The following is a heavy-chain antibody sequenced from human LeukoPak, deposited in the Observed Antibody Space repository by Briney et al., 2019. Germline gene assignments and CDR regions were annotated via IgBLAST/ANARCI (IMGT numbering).Heavy chain of an antibody. V-gene: IGHV3-9*01. CDR2: ISWNSGSI. Sequence: GGSLRLSCAASGFTFSSYAMSWVRQAPGKGLEWVSGISWNSGSIGYADSVKGRFTISRDNAKNSLYLQMNSLRAEDTALYYCAKGHYGDFFDYWGQGTLVTVSS. CDR3: AKGHYGDFFDY. J-gene: IGHJ4*02. D-gene: IGHD4-17*01. CDR1: GFTFSSYA.